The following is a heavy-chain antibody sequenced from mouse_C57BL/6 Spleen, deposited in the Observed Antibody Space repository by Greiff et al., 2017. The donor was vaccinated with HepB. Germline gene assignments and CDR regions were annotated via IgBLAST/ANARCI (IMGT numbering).Heavy chain of an antibody. D-gene: IGHD4-1*01. J-gene: IGHJ2*01. CDR1: GYTFTSYW. Sequence: QVQLQQPGAELVMPGASVKLSCKASGYTFTSYWMHWVKQRPGQGLEWIGEIDPSDSYTNYNQKFKGKTTLTVDKSSSTAYMQLSSLTSEDSAVYYCALTGGVVDDWGKGTTLTVSS. CDR2: IDPSDSYT. CDR3: ALTGGVVDD. V-gene: IGHV1-69*01.